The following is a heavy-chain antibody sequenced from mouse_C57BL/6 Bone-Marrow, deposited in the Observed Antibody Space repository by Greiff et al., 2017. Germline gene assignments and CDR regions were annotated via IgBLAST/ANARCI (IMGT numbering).Heavy chain of an antibody. CDR2: IWSGGST. J-gene: IGHJ4*01. CDR3: ARKDSSGYDYAMDY. V-gene: IGHV2-2*01. Sequence: VQLQQSGPGLVQPSQSLSITCTVSGFSLTSYGVHWVRQSPGKGLEWLGVIWSGGSTDYNAAFISRLSISKDNSKSQVCFKMNSLQADDTAIYYCARKDSSGYDYAMDYWGQGTSVTVSS. D-gene: IGHD3-2*02. CDR1: GFSLTSYG.